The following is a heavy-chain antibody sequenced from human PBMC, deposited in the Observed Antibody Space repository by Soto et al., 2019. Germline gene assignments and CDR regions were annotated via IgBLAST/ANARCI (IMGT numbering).Heavy chain of an antibody. CDR2: MNPNSGNT. J-gene: IGHJ6*02. CDR1: GYTFTSYD. D-gene: IGHD6-19*01. V-gene: IGHV1-8*01. CDR3: ARVYSSGWYVMDYYYGMDV. Sequence: QVQLVQSGAEVKKPGASVKVSCKASGYTFTSYDINWVRQATGQGLEWMGWMNPNSGNTGYAQKFQGRVTMTRNTSRSTAYMELSSLRSEDTAVYYCARVYSSGWYVMDYYYGMDVWGQGTTVTVSS.